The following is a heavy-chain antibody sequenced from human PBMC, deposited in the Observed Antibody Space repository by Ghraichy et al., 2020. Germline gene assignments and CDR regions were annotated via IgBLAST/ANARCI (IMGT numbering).Heavy chain of an antibody. V-gene: IGHV3-15*01. CDR3: TTLVPV. CDR2: IKSEAEGETK. J-gene: IGHJ3*01. Sequence: GESLNISCAASGFNFSFAWMNWVRQVPGKGLEWLGRIKSEAEGETKDYAAPVKGRFTISRDDSKKMVYLQMNSLKIEDTAMYFCTTLVPVWGQGTMVTVSS. D-gene: IGHD2-8*02. CDR1: GFNFSFAW.